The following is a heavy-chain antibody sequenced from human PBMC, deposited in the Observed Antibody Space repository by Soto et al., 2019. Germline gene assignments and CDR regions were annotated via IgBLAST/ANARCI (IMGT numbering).Heavy chain of an antibody. Sequence: QVQLQESGPGLVKPSQTLSLTCTVSGGSISSGGYYWSWIRQHPGKGLEWIGYIYYSGSTYYNPSLNSRVTISVDASKNQFSLKLSSVTAADTAVYYCARGSLLWFGESPTFDYWGQGTLVTVSS. CDR2: IYYSGST. V-gene: IGHV4-31*03. CDR1: GGSISSGGYY. D-gene: IGHD3-10*01. CDR3: ARGSLLWFGESPTFDY. J-gene: IGHJ4*02.